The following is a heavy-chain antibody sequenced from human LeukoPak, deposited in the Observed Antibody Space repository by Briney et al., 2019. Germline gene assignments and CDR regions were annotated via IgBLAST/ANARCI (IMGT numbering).Heavy chain of an antibody. V-gene: IGHV3-7*01. D-gene: IGHD6-13*01. CDR2: IKQDGIEK. J-gene: IGHJ2*01. Sequence: GGSLRLSCAASGFTLSNHWMIWVRQAPGKGLECVANIKQDGIEKYYLDSVKGRFTISRDNSKNTLYLQMNSLRAEDTAVYYCARDGGGEQQLYWYFDLWGRGTLVTVS. CDR1: GFTLSNHW. CDR3: ARDGGGEQQLYWYFDL.